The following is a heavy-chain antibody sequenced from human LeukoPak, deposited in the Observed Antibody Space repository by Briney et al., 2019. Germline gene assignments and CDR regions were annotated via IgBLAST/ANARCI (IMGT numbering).Heavy chain of an antibody. V-gene: IGHV3-30-3*01. CDR3: ARARIAAAGTGWFDP. J-gene: IGHJ5*02. CDR1: GFTFSSYA. CDR2: ISYDGSNK. D-gene: IGHD6-13*01. Sequence: PGGSLRLSCAASGFTFSSYAMHWVRQAPGKGPEWVAVISYDGSNKYYADSVKGRFTISRDNSKNTLYLQMNSLRAGDTAVYYCARARIAAAGTGWFDPWGQGTLVTVSS.